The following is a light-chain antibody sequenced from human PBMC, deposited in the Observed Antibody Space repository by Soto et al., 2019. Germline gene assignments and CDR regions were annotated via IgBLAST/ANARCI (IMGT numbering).Light chain of an antibody. CDR3: QQTYDTLLFT. V-gene: IGKV1-39*01. CDR1: ESISSY. CDR2: SAS. J-gene: IGKJ3*01. Sequence: DIPMTQSPSSLSASVGDRVTITCRASESISSYLNWYQQKSGKAPKLLIYSASSLQSGVPSRFSGSGSGTDFTLTINTLQPEDFAAYYWQQTYDTLLFTFGPGTKVDIK.